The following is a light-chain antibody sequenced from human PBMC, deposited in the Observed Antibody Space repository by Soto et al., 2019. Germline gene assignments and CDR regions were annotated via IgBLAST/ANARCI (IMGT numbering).Light chain of an antibody. CDR1: NIGSKS. CDR3: QVWDSRSDHPSVV. V-gene: IGLV3-21*04. Sequence: SYELTQPPSVSVAPGKTARITCGGNNIGSKSVHWYQQKPGQAPVLVIYYDSDRPSGIPERFSGSNSGNTATLTISRVEAGDEADYYCQVWDSRSDHPSVVFGGGTTLTVL. CDR2: YDS. J-gene: IGLJ2*01.